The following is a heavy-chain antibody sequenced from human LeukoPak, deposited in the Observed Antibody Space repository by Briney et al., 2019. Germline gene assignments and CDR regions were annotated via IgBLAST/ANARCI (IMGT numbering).Heavy chain of an antibody. Sequence: PGGSLRLSCAASGFIFDDYGMSWVRQAPGKGLEWVSGINWNGGSTGYADSVKGRFTISRDNAKNTLYLQMNSLRAEDTAVYYCARDLTYYYDSSGYYGMDVWGQGTTVTVSS. CDR1: GFIFDDYG. CDR3: ARDLTYYYDSSGYYGMDV. D-gene: IGHD3-22*01. CDR2: INWNGGST. J-gene: IGHJ6*02. V-gene: IGHV3-20*04.